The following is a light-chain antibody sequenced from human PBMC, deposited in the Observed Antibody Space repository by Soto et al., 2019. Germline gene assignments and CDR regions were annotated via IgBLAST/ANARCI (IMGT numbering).Light chain of an antibody. CDR1: SSDIGAYNL. CDR2: EVT. Sequence: QSVLTQPASVSGSPGQSITISCTGTSSDIGAYNLVSWYQQHPGKAPKLMIYEVTNRPSGVPHRFSGYKSGNTASLTISGLQAEDEADYYCNSYTTSSTVVFGGGTKVTVL. J-gene: IGLJ2*01. CDR3: NSYTTSSTVV. V-gene: IGLV2-14*01.